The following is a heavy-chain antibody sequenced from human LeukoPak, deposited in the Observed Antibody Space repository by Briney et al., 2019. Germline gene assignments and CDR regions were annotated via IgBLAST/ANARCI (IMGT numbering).Heavy chain of an antibody. V-gene: IGHV4-39*01. CDR1: GGSISSSSYY. CDR2: IYYSGST. Sequence: SSETLSLTCTASGGSISSSSYYWGWIRQPPGKGLEWIGSIYYSGSTYYNPSLKSRVTMSVDTSKNQFSLKLSSVTAADTAVYYCARRGIVGGAFDIWGQGTMVTVSS. J-gene: IGHJ3*02. CDR3: ARRGIVGGAFDI. D-gene: IGHD1-26*01.